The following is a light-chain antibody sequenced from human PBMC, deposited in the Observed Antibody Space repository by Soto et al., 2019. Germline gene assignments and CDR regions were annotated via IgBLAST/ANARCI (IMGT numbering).Light chain of an antibody. J-gene: IGKJ1*01. CDR3: QQYYDTPWT. CDR2: WAS. Sequence: DIVMTQSPDSLAVSLGERATINCKSSQSLLYSSNNKNYLTWYQQKPGQPPKLLIYWASTRESGVPDRFSGSGSGTDFTLTISSLQAEDVAVYYCQQYYDTPWTFGQGTKVDIK. CDR1: QSLLYSSNNKNY. V-gene: IGKV4-1*01.